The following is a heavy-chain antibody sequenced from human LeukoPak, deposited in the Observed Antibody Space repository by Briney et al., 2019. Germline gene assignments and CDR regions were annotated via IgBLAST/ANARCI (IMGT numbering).Heavy chain of an antibody. J-gene: IGHJ4*02. D-gene: IGHD6-13*01. CDR3: AKSGSTSWYLDY. CDR2: ISGSGDNNDNT. Sequence: PGGSLRLSCAAPGFTFSSYAMSWVRQAPGKGLEWVSAISGSGDNNDNTYYADSVKGQFTISRDNSKNTLYLQMSSLRAEDAAVYYCAKSGSTSWYLDYWGQGTLVTVSS. CDR1: GFTFSSYA. V-gene: IGHV3-23*01.